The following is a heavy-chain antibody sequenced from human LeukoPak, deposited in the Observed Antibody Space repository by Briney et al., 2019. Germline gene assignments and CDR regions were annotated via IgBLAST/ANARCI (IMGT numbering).Heavy chain of an antibody. CDR2: IYYSGST. D-gene: IGHD3-10*01. J-gene: IGHJ5*02. CDR3: ARDSGGYYGSGSLGFDP. V-gene: IGHV4-39*07. CDR1: GGSISSSSYY. Sequence: SETLSLTCTVSGGSISSSSYYWGWIRQPPGKGLQWIGSIYYSGSTYYNPSLKSRVTISVDTSKNQFSLKLSSVTAADTAVYYCARDSGGYYGSGSLGFDPWGQGTLVTVSS.